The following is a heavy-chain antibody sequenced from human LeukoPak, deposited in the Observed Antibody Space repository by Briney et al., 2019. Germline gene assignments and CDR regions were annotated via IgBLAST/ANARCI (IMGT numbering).Heavy chain of an antibody. CDR3: AKVGMIVVAQGAFDI. CDR2: ISWNSGSI. J-gene: IGHJ3*02. D-gene: IGHD3-22*01. V-gene: IGHV3-9*01. CDR1: GFTFDDYA. Sequence: GGSLRLSCAASGFTFDDYAMHWVRQAPGKGLEWVSGISWNSGSIGYADSVKGRFTISRDNAKSSLYLQMNSLRAEDTALYYCAKVGMIVVAQGAFDIWGQGTMVTVSS.